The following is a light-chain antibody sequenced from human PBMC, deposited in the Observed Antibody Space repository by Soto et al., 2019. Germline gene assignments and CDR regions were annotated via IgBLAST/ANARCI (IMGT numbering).Light chain of an antibody. CDR3: QQYNTWPLT. J-gene: IGKJ1*01. Sequence: MTVSSCKLSSSWWPRHKKNSRASQSVNSNLALYHQNPGQAPRLLIYGPSTRATGIPARFIGSGSGTEFTLTISSLRSEDFAVYYCQQYNTWPLTFGQGTKVDIK. CDR1: QSVNSN. CDR2: GPS. V-gene: IGKV3-15*01.